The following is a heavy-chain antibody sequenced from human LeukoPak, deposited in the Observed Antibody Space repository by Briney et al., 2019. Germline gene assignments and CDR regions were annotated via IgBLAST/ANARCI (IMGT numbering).Heavy chain of an antibody. J-gene: IGHJ4*02. CDR2: ISGSDGST. CDR1: GFTFSSYA. CDR3: APKVVGSAPFDY. V-gene: IGHV3-23*01. Sequence: GGSLRLSCAASGFTFSSYAMSRVRQAPGKGLEWVSGISGSDGSTNYADSVKGRFTISRDNSKNTLYLQMNSLRAEDTAVYYCAPKVVGSAPFDYWGQGTLVTVSS. D-gene: IGHD2-15*01.